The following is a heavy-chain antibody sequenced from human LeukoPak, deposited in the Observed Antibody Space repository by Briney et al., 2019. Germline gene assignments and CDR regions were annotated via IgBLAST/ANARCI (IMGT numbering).Heavy chain of an antibody. D-gene: IGHD1-14*01. V-gene: IGHV3-64D*09. CDR1: GFTFSAYA. CDR2: ISNNGGSS. J-gene: IGHJ4*02. CDR3: VKITSVTGGDC. Sequence: PGGSLRLSCSASGFTFSAYAMYWVRQAPGKGLEYVSGISNNGGSSFYADSVKGRFTISRDDSKNTLHLQMSSLRAEDTAVYYCVKITSVTGGDCWGQGTRLTVSS.